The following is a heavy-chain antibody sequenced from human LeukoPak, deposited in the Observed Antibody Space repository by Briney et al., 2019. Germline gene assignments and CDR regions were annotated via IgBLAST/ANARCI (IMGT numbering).Heavy chain of an antibody. Sequence: EASVKVSCKASGGTFSSYAISWVRPAPGQGLEWMGGIIPIFGTANYAQKFQGRVTITADESTSTAYMELSSLSSEDTAVYYCARDVVEWEPNNWFDPWGQGTLVTVSS. CDR1: GGTFSSYA. CDR2: IIPIFGTA. D-gene: IGHD1-26*01. J-gene: IGHJ5*02. CDR3: ARDVVEWEPNNWFDP. V-gene: IGHV1-69*13.